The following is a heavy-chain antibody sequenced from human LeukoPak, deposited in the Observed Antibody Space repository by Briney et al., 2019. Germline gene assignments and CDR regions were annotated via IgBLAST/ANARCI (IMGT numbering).Heavy chain of an antibody. V-gene: IGHV3-30*18. CDR3: AKDMTYGSDV. CDR2: ISYDGSNK. Sequence: GGSLRLSCAAPGFTFSSYGMHWVRQAPGKGLEWVAVISYDGSNKYYADSVKGRFTISRDNSKNTLYLQMNSLRAEDTAVYYCAKDMTYGSDVWGQGTLVTVSS. J-gene: IGHJ4*02. D-gene: IGHD3-10*01. CDR1: GFTFSSYG.